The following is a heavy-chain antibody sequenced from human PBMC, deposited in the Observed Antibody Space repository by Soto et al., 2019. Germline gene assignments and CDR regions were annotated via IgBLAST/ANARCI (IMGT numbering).Heavy chain of an antibody. CDR1: GGTFSSYA. D-gene: IGHD6-6*01. CDR3: ARSSWGYRSSSHFNWFDP. CDR2: IIPIFGTA. V-gene: IGHV1-69*01. Sequence: QVQLVQSGAEVKKPGSSVKVSCKASGGTFSSYAISWVRQAPGQGLEWMGGIIPIFGTANYAQKFQGRVTITADESTSTAYMELSSLRSEDTAVYYCARSSWGYRSSSHFNWFDPWGQGTLVTVSS. J-gene: IGHJ5*02.